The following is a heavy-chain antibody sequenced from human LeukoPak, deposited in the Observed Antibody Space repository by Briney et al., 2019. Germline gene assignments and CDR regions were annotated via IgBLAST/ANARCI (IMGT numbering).Heavy chain of an antibody. CDR1: GFTFSSYE. J-gene: IGHJ5*02. Sequence: PGGSLRLSCAASGFTFSSYEMSWVRQAPGKGLEWISYISSAGTTKIYADSVKGRFTISRDNAKNSLYLQMNSLRAEDTAVYYCARDYWFDPWGHGTLVTVSS. V-gene: IGHV3-48*03. CDR3: ARDYWFDP. CDR2: ISSAGTTK.